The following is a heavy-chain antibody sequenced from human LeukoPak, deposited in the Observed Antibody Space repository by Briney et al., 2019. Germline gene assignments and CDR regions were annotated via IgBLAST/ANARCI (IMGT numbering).Heavy chain of an antibody. J-gene: IGHJ4*02. CDR1: GYTFISYG. V-gene: IGHV1-8*01. D-gene: IGHD3-22*01. CDR3: ARGLYYYDSNGRTPYDF. Sequence: ASVKVSCKASGYTFISYGINWVRQAPGQGLEWMGWMNPNSGDTGYAQRFQGRVSMTRDTSISTAYMELSGLRSEDTAVYYCARGLYYYDSNGRTPYDFWGQGTLVTVSS. CDR2: MNPNSGDT.